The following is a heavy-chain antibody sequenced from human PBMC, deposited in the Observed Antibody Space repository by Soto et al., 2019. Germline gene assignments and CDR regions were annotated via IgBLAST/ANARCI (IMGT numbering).Heavy chain of an antibody. CDR3: ARQRANEYGDPNDALDI. CDR2: IYAGGGT. Sequence: EEQLVESGGGLIQPGGSLRLSCAASGFAVSDSYMNWVRQAPGKGLEWVSLIYAGGGTYYAGSVKGRFTISRDNSKNTLYLQMSSLRAEATAVYYCARQRANEYGDPNDALDIWGQGTMVTVSS. CDR1: GFAVSDSY. D-gene: IGHD4-17*01. V-gene: IGHV3-53*01. J-gene: IGHJ3*02.